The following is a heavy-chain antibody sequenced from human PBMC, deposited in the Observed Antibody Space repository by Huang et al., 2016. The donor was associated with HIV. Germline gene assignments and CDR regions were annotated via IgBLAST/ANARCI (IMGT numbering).Heavy chain of an antibody. Sequence: EVQLLESGGGLVRPGGSLRLSCAASGVTFSRDAMSWVRQAPGKGLEWVSVISSNGETSDYTDSVKGRFTISRDNSKNTVAMQMHGLRVEDTAVYYCAKGRATILDRLDSWGQGTLVTVSS. CDR1: GVTFSRDA. CDR2: ISSNGETS. CDR3: AKGRATILDRLDS. V-gene: IGHV3-23*01. D-gene: IGHD3-3*01. J-gene: IGHJ4*02.